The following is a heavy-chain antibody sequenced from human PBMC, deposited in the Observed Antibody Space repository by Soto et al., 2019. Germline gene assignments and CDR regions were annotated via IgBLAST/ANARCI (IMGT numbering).Heavy chain of an antibody. V-gene: IGHV4-39*01. CDR3: ARQNRYIAVAGNVDY. D-gene: IGHD6-19*01. CDR1: GGSISSSSYY. J-gene: IGHJ4*02. CDR2: IYYSGST. Sequence: SETLSLTCTVSGGSISSSSYYWGWIRQPPGKGLEWIGSIYYSGSTYYNPSLKSRVTISVDTSKNQFSLKLSSVTAADTAVYYCARQNRYIAVAGNVDYWGQGTLVTVSS.